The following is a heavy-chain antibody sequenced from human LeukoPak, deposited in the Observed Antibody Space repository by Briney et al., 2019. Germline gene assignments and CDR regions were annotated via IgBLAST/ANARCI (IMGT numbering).Heavy chain of an antibody. V-gene: IGHV3-7*01. D-gene: IGHD3-10*01. J-gene: IGHJ6*03. CDR1: GFTFSSYW. CDR2: IKQDGSEK. Sequence: GGSLRLSCAASGFTFSSYWMSWVRQAPGKGLEWVANIKQDGSEKYYVDSVKGRFTISRDNAKNSLYLQMNSLRAEDTAVYYCARRTMVRGVSYYYYYMDVWGKGTTVTVSS. CDR3: ARRTMVRGVSYYYYYMDV.